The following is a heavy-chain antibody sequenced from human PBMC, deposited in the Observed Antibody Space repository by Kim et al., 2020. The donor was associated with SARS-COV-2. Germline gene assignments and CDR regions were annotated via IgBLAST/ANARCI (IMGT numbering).Heavy chain of an antibody. Sequence: GGSLRLSCAASGFTFSSYGMHWVRQAPGKGLEWVAVISYDGSNKYYADSVKGRFTISRDNSKNTLYLQMNSLRAEDTAVYYCAKLGVATNAIDYWGQGTLVTVSS. CDR3: AKLGVATNAIDY. V-gene: IGHV3-30*18. J-gene: IGHJ4*02. CDR1: GFTFSSYG. D-gene: IGHD5-12*01. CDR2: ISYDGSNK.